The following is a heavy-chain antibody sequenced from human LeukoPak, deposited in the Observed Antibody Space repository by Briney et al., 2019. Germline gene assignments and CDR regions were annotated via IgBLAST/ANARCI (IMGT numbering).Heavy chain of an antibody. J-gene: IGHJ4*02. CDR3: ATYQWELLLYSYFDY. CDR2: FDPEDGET. CDR1: GYTLTELS. V-gene: IGHV1-24*01. D-gene: IGHD1-26*01. Sequence: ASVKVSCKVSGYTLTELSMHWVRQAPGKGLEWRGGFDPEDGETIHAQKFQGRITMTEDTSTATAYMELSSLRSEDTAVYYCATYQWELLLYSYFDYWGQGTLVTVSS.